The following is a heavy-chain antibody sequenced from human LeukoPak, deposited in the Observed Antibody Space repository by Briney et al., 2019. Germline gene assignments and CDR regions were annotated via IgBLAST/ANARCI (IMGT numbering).Heavy chain of an antibody. V-gene: IGHV3-33*01. CDR3: AGPLLGFDP. CDR2: IWSDGSNK. D-gene: IGHD3-16*01. J-gene: IGHJ5*02. CDR1: GFTFSGYA. Sequence: GRSLRLSCAASGFTFSGYAMHWVRQAPGKGLEWVAAIWSDGSNKYYVDSVKGRFTISRDNSKNTLYLQMNSLRAEDTAVYYCAGPLLGFDPWGQGTLVTVSS.